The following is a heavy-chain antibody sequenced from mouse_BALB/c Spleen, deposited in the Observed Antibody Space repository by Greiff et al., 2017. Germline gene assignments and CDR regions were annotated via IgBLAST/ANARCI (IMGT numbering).Heavy chain of an antibody. CDR1: GYTFTSYY. Sequence: VQLQQSGAELVKPGASVKLSCKASGYTFTSYYMYWVKQRPGQGLEWIGEINPSNGGTNFNEKFKSKATLTVDKSSSTAYMQLSSLTSEDSAVYYCARHERDYGGFDYWGQGTTLTVSS. V-gene: IGHV1S81*02. J-gene: IGHJ2*01. CDR2: INPSNGGT. CDR3: ARHERDYGGFDY. D-gene: IGHD1-1*01.